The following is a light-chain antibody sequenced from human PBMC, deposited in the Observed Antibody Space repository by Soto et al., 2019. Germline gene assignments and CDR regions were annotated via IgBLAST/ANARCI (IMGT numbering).Light chain of an antibody. CDR1: SSDVGGYNY. CDR2: EVS. J-gene: IGLJ3*02. V-gene: IGLV2-14*01. Sequence: QSALTQPASVSGSPGQSITISCTGTSSDVGGYNYVSWYQQHPGKAPKLMIYEVSNRPSGVSNRISCSQYGNTASLTIVGVQALVEAIYYCRSYTSGSTWVFGKGTKVTVL. CDR3: RSYTSGSTWV.